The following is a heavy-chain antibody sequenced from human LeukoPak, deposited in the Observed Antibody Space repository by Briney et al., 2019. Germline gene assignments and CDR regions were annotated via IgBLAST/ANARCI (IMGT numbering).Heavy chain of an antibody. D-gene: IGHD6-13*01. J-gene: IGHJ4*02. CDR2: ISAYNGNT. CDR1: GYTFTSYG. CDR3: ARDRVYIAAAAPFDY. V-gene: IGHV1-18*01. Sequence: ASVKVSCKASGYTFTSYGISWVRQAPGQGLEWMGWISAYNGNTNDAQKLQGRVTMTTDTSTSTAYMELRSLRSDDTAVYYCARDRVYIAAAAPFDYWGQGTLVTVSS.